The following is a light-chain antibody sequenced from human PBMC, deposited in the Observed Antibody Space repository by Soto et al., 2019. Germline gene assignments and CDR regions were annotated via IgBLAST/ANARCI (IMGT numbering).Light chain of an antibody. Sequence: QSALTQPASVSGSPGQSITISCTGTSSVVGSYNLVSWYQQHPGKAPKLMIYEVSKRPSGVSNRFSGSKSGNTASLTISGLQAVDEADYYCCSYAGSSTYVFGTGTKVTVL. CDR2: EVS. V-gene: IGLV2-23*02. J-gene: IGLJ1*01. CDR1: SSVVGSYNL. CDR3: CSYAGSSTYV.